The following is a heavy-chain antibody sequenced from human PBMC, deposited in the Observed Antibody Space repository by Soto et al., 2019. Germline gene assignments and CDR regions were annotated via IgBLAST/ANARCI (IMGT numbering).Heavy chain of an antibody. J-gene: IGHJ6*02. D-gene: IGHD3-16*01. V-gene: IGHV4-31*03. CDR2: IYYSGST. Sequence: QVQLQESGPGLVKPSQTLSLTCTVSGGSISSGGYYWSWIRQHPGKGLEWIGYIYYSGSTYCNPSLKSRVTISVDTSKNQFSLKLSSVTAADTAVYYCARGGYVSAYYGMDVWGQGTTVTVSS. CDR1: GGSISSGGYY. CDR3: ARGGYVSAYYGMDV.